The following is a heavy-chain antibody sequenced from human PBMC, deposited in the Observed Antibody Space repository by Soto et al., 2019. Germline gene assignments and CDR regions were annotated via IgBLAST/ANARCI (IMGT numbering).Heavy chain of an antibody. CDR3: ARYYYDSSGYHGAFDI. D-gene: IGHD3-22*01. CDR2: MNPNSGNT. Sequence: GASVKVSCKASGYTFTRYEINWVRQATGQGLEWMGWMNPNSGNTGYAQKFQGRVTMTRNTSISTAYMELSSLRSEDTAVYYCARYYYDSSGYHGAFDIWGQGTMVTVSS. J-gene: IGHJ3*02. CDR1: GYTFTRYE. V-gene: IGHV1-8*01.